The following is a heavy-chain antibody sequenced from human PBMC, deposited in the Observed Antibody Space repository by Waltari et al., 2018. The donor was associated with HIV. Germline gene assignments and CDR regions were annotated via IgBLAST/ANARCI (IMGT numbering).Heavy chain of an antibody. Sequence: QVQLQQWGAGLLKPSETLSLTCAVYGGSFSGYYWSWIRQPPGKGLEWIGEINHSGSTNYNPSLKSRVTISVDTSKNQFSLKLSSVTAADTAVYYCARGGTFSSGWYFSWFDPWGQGTLVTVSS. CDR2: INHSGST. CDR3: ARGGTFSSGWYFSWFDP. CDR1: GGSFSGYY. D-gene: IGHD6-19*01. J-gene: IGHJ5*02. V-gene: IGHV4-34*01.